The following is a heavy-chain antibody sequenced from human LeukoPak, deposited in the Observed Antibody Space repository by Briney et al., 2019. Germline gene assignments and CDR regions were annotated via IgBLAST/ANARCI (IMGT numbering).Heavy chain of an antibody. Sequence: GGSLRLSCAASGFSFSSYWMSWVRQAPGRGLEWVANMNQDGSEIYYVDSVKGRLTISRDNAKNSLYLQMNSLRAEDTGVCYCTRDFQGRFYYHVDVWGKGTTVTVSS. V-gene: IGHV3-7*01. D-gene: IGHD3-10*01. J-gene: IGHJ6*03. CDR1: GFSFSSYW. CDR2: MNQDGSEI. CDR3: TRDFQGRFYYHVDV.